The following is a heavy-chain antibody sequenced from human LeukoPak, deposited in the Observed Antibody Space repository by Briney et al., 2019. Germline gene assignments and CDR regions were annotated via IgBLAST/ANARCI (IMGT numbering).Heavy chain of an antibody. D-gene: IGHD3-16*01. V-gene: IGHV4-59*01. J-gene: IGHJ5*02. CDR3: AREGGAEKGNWFDP. CDR1: GGSISRYY. Sequence: PSETLSLTCTVSGGSISRYYWSWIRQPPGKGLEWIGYIYYSGSTNYNPSLKSRVTISVDTSKNQFSLKLSSVTAADTAVYYCAREGGAEKGNWFDPWGQGTLVTVSS. CDR2: IYYSGST.